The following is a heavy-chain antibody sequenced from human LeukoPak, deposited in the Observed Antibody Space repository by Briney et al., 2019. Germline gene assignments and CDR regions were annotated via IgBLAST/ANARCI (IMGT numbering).Heavy chain of an antibody. D-gene: IGHD3-16*01. CDR2: LDTDGTDT. J-gene: IGHJ4*02. CDR1: GFTFDTYW. V-gene: IGHV3-74*01. CDR3: ARPRAYDSRDLDY. Sequence: PGGSLRLSCAASGFTFDTYWMHWVRQAPGKGLVWVSRLDTDGTDTAYADSVKGRFTISRDNAKNTLYLQMNSLRAEDTAVYYCARPRAYDSRDLDYWGQGTLVTVSS.